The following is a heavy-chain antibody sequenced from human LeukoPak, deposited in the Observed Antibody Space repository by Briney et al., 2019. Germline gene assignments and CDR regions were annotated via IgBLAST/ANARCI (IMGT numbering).Heavy chain of an antibody. V-gene: IGHV3-53*01. CDR2: TYSGGTT. CDR3: ARDPPGIAASVSGG. Sequence: GGSLRLSCKASGFTVSNNYMNWVRQAPGKGLEWVALTYSGGTTNYADSVKGRFTISRDNSKNTLYLQMTNVRVEDTAVYYCARDPPGIAASVSGGWGQGTLVTVSS. CDR1: GFTVSNNY. J-gene: IGHJ4*02. D-gene: IGHD6-13*01.